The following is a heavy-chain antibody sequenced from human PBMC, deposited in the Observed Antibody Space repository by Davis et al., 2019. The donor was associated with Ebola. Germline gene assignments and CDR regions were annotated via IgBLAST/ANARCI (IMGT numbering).Heavy chain of an antibody. J-gene: IGHJ3*01. Sequence: SETLSLTCTVSGGSISSSSYYWGWIRQPPGKGLEWIGSIYYSGSTYYNPSLKSRVTISVDTSKNQFSLNLTSVTTFDTAVYYCARKTAWEQFYGDAFDVWGQGTMVAVSS. D-gene: IGHD1-26*01. V-gene: IGHV4-39*01. CDR3: ARKTAWEQFYGDAFDV. CDR2: IYYSGST. CDR1: GGSISSSSYY.